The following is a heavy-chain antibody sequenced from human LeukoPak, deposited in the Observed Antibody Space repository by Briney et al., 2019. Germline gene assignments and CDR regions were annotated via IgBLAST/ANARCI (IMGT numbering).Heavy chain of an antibody. CDR1: GFTFRVYW. V-gene: IGHV3-7*03. CDR3: AKAPVTSCRGAFCYPFDY. CDR2: IKQGGREK. D-gene: IGHD2-15*01. Sequence: GGSLRLSCPASGFTFRVYWMSWVRQAPGKGLEWVANIKQGGREKYYVDSVKGRFTISRDNAKNSLYLQMNSLRAEDAAVYYCAKAPVTSCRGAFCYPFDYWGQGTLVTVSS. J-gene: IGHJ4*02.